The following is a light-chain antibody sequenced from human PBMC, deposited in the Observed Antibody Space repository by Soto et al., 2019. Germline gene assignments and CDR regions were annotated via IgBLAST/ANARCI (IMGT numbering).Light chain of an antibody. CDR1: SGHSTYA. J-gene: IGLJ3*02. V-gene: IGLV4-69*01. CDR3: QTWGTGPWV. CDR2: LNSDGSH. Sequence: QPVLTKSPSASASLGASVNLTCTLSSGHSTYAIAWHQQQPEKGPRYLMILNSDGSHSKGDGIPDRFSGSSSGAERYLTISSLQSEDEADYYCQTWGTGPWVFGGGTKVTVL.